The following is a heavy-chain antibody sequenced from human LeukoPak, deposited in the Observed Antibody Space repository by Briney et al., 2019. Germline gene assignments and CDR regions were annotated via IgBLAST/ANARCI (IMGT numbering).Heavy chain of an antibody. CDR3: ARDSWQIRYFDY. V-gene: IGHV1-2*02. CDR1: GYTFTGYY. CDR2: INPNSGGT. Sequence: ASVKVSCKSSGYTFTGYYMHWVRQAPGQGLEWVGWINPNSGGTNYAQKFQGRVTMTRGTSISTAYMELSRLRSDDTAVYYCARDSWQIRYFDYWGQGTLVTVSS. J-gene: IGHJ4*02. D-gene: IGHD5-12*01.